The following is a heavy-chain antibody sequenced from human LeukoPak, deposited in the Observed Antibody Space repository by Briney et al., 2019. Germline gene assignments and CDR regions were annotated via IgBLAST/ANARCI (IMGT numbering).Heavy chain of an antibody. CDR2: IYSGGAT. D-gene: IGHD3-9*01. Sequence: GGSLRLSCAASGFTFSKVWMTWVRQAPGKGLEWVSIIYSGGATFYADSVKGRFTISRENSKNTLWLQMNSLRAEDTAVYYCARLHYDVLTGPFDYWGQGTLVTVSS. J-gene: IGHJ4*02. CDR3: ARLHYDVLTGPFDY. V-gene: IGHV3-66*04. CDR1: GFTFSKVW.